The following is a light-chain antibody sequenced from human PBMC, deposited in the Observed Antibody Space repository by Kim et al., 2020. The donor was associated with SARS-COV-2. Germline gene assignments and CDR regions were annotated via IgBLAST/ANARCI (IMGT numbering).Light chain of an antibody. J-gene: IGLJ3*02. CDR3: NSRDSSGNHWV. V-gene: IGLV3-19*01. Sequence: AFGQTVRITCQGASLRSYYAICYQHKPGQAPVLVIYGKNNRPSGIPDRFSGSSSGNTASLTITGAQAEDEADYYCNSRDSSGNHWVFGGGTQLTVL. CDR1: SLRSYY. CDR2: GKN.